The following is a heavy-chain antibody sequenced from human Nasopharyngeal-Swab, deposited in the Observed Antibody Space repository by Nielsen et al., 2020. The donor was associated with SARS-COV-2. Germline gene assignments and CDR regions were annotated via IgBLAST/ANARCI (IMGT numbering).Heavy chain of an antibody. Sequence: GESLKISCKGSGYSFTTYWITWVRQLPGNGLEWMGMIAPRDSSTTYSPSFQGHVTISADKSISTAYLQWSSLKASDTAMYYCARLPSPFSSGSWGQGTLVTVSS. CDR1: GYSFTTYW. CDR3: ARLPSPFSSGS. J-gene: IGHJ5*02. D-gene: IGHD3-3*01. V-gene: IGHV5-10-1*01. CDR2: IAPRDSST.